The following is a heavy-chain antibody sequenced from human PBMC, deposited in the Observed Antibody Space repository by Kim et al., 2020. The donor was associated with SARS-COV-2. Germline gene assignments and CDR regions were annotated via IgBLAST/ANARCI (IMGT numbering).Heavy chain of an antibody. V-gene: IGHV3-30*18. CDR3: AKDQGGYCSSPRSYNGMDV. CDR2: ISNGGSNK. CDR1: GYTFSSHG. J-gene: IGHJ6*02. Sequence: GGSLRLSCAASGYTFSSHGMHWVRQAPGKGLEWVSGISNGGSNKYYADSVKGRLTISRDNSKNTLYVQMNSLRAEDTAVYYCAKDQGGYCSSPRSYNGMDVWGQGSTLTVSS. D-gene: IGHD2-2*01.